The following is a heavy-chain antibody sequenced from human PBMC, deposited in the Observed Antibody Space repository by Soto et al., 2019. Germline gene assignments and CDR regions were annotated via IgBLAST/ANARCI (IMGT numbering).Heavy chain of an antibody. CDR1: GGTFSSYA. CDR2: IIPIFGTA. Sequence: QVQLVQSGAEVKKPGSSVKVSCKASGGTFSSYAISWVRQAPGQGLEWMGGIIPIFGTANYAQKFQGRVTITADESTITGYMELSSLRSEDTAVYYCARKYYYGSGSYYRVGTYYYYGMDVWGQGTTVTGSS. CDR3: ARKYYYGSGSYYRVGTYYYYGMDV. D-gene: IGHD3-10*01. V-gene: IGHV1-69*01. J-gene: IGHJ6*02.